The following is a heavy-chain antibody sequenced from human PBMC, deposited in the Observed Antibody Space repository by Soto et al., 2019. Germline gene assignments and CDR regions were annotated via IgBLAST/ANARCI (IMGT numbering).Heavy chain of an antibody. CDR2: ISSTTNYI. Sequence: PRWSLRLSCAASGFTFTRYSMNWVRQAPGKGLEWVSSISSTTNYIYYGDSMKGRFTISRDNAKNSLYLEMNSLRAEDTAVYYCARESEDLTSNFDYCGQGTLVTVSS. CDR1: GFTFTRYS. J-gene: IGHJ4*02. CDR3: ARESEDLTSNFDY. V-gene: IGHV3-21*06.